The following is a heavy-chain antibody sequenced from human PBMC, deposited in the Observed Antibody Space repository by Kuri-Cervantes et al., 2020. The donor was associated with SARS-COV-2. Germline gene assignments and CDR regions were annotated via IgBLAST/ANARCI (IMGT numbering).Heavy chain of an antibody. J-gene: IGHJ4*02. CDR3: ARAATRPLMYSDY. CDR2: IYYRGST. Sequence: SETLSLTCSVSGGSISSDYWTWIRQPPGKGLEWIGYIYYRGSTNYNPSLKSRVTISVDRSKNQFSLKLSAVTAADTAVYYCARAATRPLMYSDYWGQGTLVTVSS. CDR1: GGSISSDY. V-gene: IGHV4-59*12. D-gene: IGHD2-8*01.